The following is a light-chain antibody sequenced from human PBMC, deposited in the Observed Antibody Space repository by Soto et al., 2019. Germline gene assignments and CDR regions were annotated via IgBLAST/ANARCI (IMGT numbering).Light chain of an antibody. Sequence: DIQMTQSPSYLFASVGDRVTITCRASQSISSYLNWYQQKPGKAPKLLIYAASSLQSGVPSRFSGSGSGTDFTLTISSLQPEDFATYYCQQSYSTLLAFGGGTKVDIK. CDR2: AAS. CDR3: QQSYSTLLA. CDR1: QSISSY. V-gene: IGKV1-39*01. J-gene: IGKJ4*01.